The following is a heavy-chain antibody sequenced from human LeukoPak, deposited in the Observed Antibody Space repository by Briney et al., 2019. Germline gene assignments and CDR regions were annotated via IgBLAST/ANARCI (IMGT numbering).Heavy chain of an antibody. CDR2: INHSGST. CDR3: ATYYGSGSDSYYYYMDV. CDR1: GGSFSGYY. V-gene: IGHV4-34*01. J-gene: IGHJ6*03. D-gene: IGHD3-10*01. Sequence: SSETLSLTCAVYGGSFSGYYWSWIRQPPGKGLEWIGEINHSGSTDYNPSLKSRVAISVDTSKNQFSLKLSSVTAADTAVYYCATYYGSGSDSYYYYMDVWGRGTTVTVSS.